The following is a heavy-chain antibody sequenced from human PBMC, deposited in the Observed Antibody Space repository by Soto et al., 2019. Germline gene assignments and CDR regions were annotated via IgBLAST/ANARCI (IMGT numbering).Heavy chain of an antibody. CDR1: GGSISSGGYY. Sequence: QVQLQESGPGLVKPSQTLSLTCTVSGGSISSGGYYWSWIRQHPGKGLEWIGYIYYSGSTYYNPSLKGRVTISVDTSKNQFSLKLSSVTAADTAVYYCARAGNYDYVWGSYRYHAFDIWGQGTMVTVSS. V-gene: IGHV4-31*03. D-gene: IGHD3-16*02. J-gene: IGHJ3*02. CDR3: ARAGNYDYVWGSYRYHAFDI. CDR2: IYYSGST.